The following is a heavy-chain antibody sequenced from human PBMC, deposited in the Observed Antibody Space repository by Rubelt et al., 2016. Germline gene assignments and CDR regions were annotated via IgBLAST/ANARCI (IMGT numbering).Heavy chain of an antibody. D-gene: IGHD6-6*01. CDR3: ARGKRGSSSSSVRGAWYFDL. CDR1: GGSFSGYY. Sequence: QVQLQQWGAGLLKPSETLSLTCAVYGGSFSGYYWSWIRQPPGKGLEWIGEINHSGSTNYNPSLKSRVTISVDASKNQFSLKLSSVTAADTAVYYCARGKRGSSSSSVRGAWYFDLWGRGTLVTVSS. CDR2: INHSGST. J-gene: IGHJ2*01. V-gene: IGHV4-34*01.